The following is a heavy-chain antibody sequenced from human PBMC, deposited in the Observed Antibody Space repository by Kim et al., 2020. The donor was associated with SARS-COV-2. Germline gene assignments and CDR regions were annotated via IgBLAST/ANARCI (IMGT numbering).Heavy chain of an antibody. J-gene: IGHJ6*02. D-gene: IGHD3-16*01. CDR3: ARALGVRGYYYGMDV. V-gene: IGHV3-21*01. Sequence: DSVKGRFTISRDNAKNSLYLQMNSLRAEDTAVYYCARALGVRGYYYGMDVWGQGTTVTVSS.